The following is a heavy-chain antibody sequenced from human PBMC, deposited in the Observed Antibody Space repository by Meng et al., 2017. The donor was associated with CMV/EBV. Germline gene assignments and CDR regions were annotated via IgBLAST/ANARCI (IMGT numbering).Heavy chain of an antibody. J-gene: IGHJ4*02. CDR2: IKSKTDGGTT. CDR3: TTVVPAATDFDY. V-gene: IGHV3-15*01. D-gene: IGHD2-2*01. Sequence: ASGFTFSNAWMSWVRQAPGKGLEWVGRIKSKTDGGTTDYAAPVKGRFTISRDDSKNTLYLQMNSLKTEDTAVYYCTTVVPAATDFDYWGQGTLVTVSS. CDR1: GFTFSNAW.